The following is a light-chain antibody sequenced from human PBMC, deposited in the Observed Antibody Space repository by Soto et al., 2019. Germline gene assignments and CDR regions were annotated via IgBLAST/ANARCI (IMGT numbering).Light chain of an antibody. CDR1: QSVSSN. V-gene: IGKV3D-15*01. CDR3: QQRSDWLLT. CDR2: GAS. Sequence: IVLTQSPATLSVSPGERATLSCRASQSVSSNLAWYQQKPGQAPRLLISGASTRATGVPARFTGSGSGTEFTLTISSLQSEDFAVYYCQQRSDWLLTFGGGTKVDI. J-gene: IGKJ4*01.